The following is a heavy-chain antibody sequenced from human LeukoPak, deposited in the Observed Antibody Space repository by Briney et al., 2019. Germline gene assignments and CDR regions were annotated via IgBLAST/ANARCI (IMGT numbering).Heavy chain of an antibody. V-gene: IGHV3-9*01. CDR2: ISWNSGSI. J-gene: IGHJ5*02. Sequence: GRSLRLSCAASGFTFDDYAMHWVRQAPGKGLEWVSGISWNSGSIGYADSVKGRFTISRDNARNSLYLQMNSLRAEDTAVYYCARDRDYSKGNWFDPWGQGTLVTVSS. D-gene: IGHD4-11*01. CDR1: GFTFDDYA. CDR3: ARDRDYSKGNWFDP.